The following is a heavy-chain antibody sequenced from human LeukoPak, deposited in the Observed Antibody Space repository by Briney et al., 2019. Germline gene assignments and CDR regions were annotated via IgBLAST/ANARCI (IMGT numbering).Heavy chain of an antibody. J-gene: IGHJ4*02. D-gene: IGHD4-17*01. V-gene: IGHV3-30*04. CDR2: ISYDGSNK. CDR3: ARDLTTVTTQPRFGY. Sequence: GGSPRLSCAASGFTFSSYAMHWVRQAPGKGLEWVAVISYDGSNKYYADSVKGRFTISRDNSKNTLYLQMNSLRAEDTAVYYCARDLTTVTTQPRFGYWGQGTLVTVSS. CDR1: GFTFSSYA.